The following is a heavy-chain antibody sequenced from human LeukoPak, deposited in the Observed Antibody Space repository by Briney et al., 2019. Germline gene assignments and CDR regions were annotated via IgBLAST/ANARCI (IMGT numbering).Heavy chain of an antibody. J-gene: IGHJ3*02. V-gene: IGHV3-21*01. CDR3: AKDAQVLRYFDWFDAFDI. CDR2: ISSSSSYI. Sequence: GGSLRLSCAASGFTFSSYGMHWVRQAPGKGLEWVSSISSSSSYIYYADSVKGRFTISRDNSKNTLYLQMNSLRAEDTAVYYCAKDAQVLRYFDWFDAFDIWGQGTMVTVSS. CDR1: GFTFSSYG. D-gene: IGHD3-9*01.